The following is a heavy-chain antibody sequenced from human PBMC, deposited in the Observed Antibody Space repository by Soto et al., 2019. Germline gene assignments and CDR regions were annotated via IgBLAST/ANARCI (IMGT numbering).Heavy chain of an antibody. J-gene: IGHJ4*02. CDR2: RHHKGWT. CDR3: AMVGPTATGAIDY. CDR1: GDSITSDSW. D-gene: IGHD1-26*01. Sequence: QVQLQESGPGLVKPSGTLFLTCGVSGDSITSDSWWTWVRQSPGKGLEWIGERHHKGWTNYNPSLPSRVTISIDTSKNEFSLSLTSVTAADTAIFYCAMVGPTATGAIDYWGRGTLVTVSS. V-gene: IGHV4-4*02.